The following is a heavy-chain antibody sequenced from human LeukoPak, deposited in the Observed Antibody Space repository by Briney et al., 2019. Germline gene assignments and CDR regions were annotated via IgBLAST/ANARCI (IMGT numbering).Heavy chain of an antibody. CDR2: INHSGST. CDR1: GGSFSGYY. Sequence: SETLSLTRAVYGGSFSGYYWSWIRQPPGKGLEWIGEINHSGSTNYNPSLKSRVTISVDTSKNQFSLKLSSVTAADTAVYYCARGSSNYGNGYYYCYMDVWGKGTTVTVSS. J-gene: IGHJ6*03. D-gene: IGHD4-11*01. V-gene: IGHV4-34*01. CDR3: ARGSSNYGNGYYYCYMDV.